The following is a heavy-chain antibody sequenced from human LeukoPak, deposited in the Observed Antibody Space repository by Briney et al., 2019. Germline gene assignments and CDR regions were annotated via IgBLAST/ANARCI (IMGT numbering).Heavy chain of an antibody. Sequence: ASVKVSCKASGYTFTGYYMHWVRQAPGQGLEWMGWINPNSGGTIYAQKFQGRVTMTRDTSISTAYMELSRLRSDDTAVYYCAEAGSGKGPLDYWGQGTLVTVSS. CDR3: AEAGSGKGPLDY. D-gene: IGHD2-15*01. J-gene: IGHJ4*02. CDR2: INPNSGGT. V-gene: IGHV1-2*02. CDR1: GYTFTGYY.